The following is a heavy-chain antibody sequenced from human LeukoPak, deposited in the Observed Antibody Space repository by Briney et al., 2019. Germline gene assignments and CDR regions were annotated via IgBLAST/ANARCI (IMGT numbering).Heavy chain of an antibody. CDR1: GDSISNSDYY. Sequence: SETLSLTCTVSGDSISNSDYYWGWIRQPPGKGLEWIALINYSGRTFYNPSLRSRVTISVDMSKNQFSLNLNSVTAADTAVYYCARRRKDLNWFDPWGQGTLVTVST. V-gene: IGHV4-39*01. J-gene: IGHJ5*02. CDR2: INYSGRT. CDR3: ARRRKDLNWFDP.